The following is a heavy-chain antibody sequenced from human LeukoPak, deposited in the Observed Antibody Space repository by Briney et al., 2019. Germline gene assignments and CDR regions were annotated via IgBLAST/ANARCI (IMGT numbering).Heavy chain of an antibody. V-gene: IGHV1-18*01. CDR3: ARAIPDTSMVIGYYYYYMDV. Sequence: ASVKVSFKASGYSFSNYGITWVRQAPGQGLEWLGWITTYNGNTNYAKKFQGRVTMTTDTSTNTAYMELRSLRSDDTAVYYCARAIPDTSMVIGYYYYYMDVWGKGTTVTVSS. CDR1: GYSFSNYG. CDR2: ITTYNGNT. J-gene: IGHJ6*03. D-gene: IGHD5-18*01.